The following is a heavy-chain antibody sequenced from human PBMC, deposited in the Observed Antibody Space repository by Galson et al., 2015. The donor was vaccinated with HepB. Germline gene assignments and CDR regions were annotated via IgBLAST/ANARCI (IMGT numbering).Heavy chain of an antibody. CDR1: GFTFSSYG. V-gene: IGHV3-30*18. Sequence: SLRLSCAASGFTFSSYGMHWVRQAPGKGLEWVAVISYDGSNKYYADSVKGRFTISRDNSKNTLYLQMNSLRAEDTAVYYCAKDVPYYDFWSGYSMGDYWGQGTLVTVSS. J-gene: IGHJ4*02. CDR2: ISYDGSNK. CDR3: AKDVPYYDFWSGYSMGDY. D-gene: IGHD3-3*01.